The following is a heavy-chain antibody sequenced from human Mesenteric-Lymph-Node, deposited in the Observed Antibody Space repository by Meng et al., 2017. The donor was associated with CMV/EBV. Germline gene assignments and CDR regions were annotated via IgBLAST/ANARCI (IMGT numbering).Heavy chain of an antibody. CDR1: GGSVSNGVHS. D-gene: IGHD3-10*01. Sequence: VAGGSVSNGVHSWSWVRQPPGGGLELLGYIFYTGSTYYNPSLKGRVTMSMDRSKNQFSLKLTSVTAADTAVYYCANDYGSGSYRFDYWGQGTLVTVSS. J-gene: IGHJ4*02. CDR2: IFYTGST. V-gene: IGHV4-30-2*01. CDR3: ANDYGSGSYRFDY.